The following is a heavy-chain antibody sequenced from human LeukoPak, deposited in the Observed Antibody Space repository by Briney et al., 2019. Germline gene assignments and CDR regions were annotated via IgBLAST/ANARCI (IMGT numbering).Heavy chain of an antibody. V-gene: IGHV4-59*08. D-gene: IGHD5-18*01. CDR2: IYYSGST. Sequence: SETLSLTCTVSGGSISSYYWSWIRQPPGKGLEWIGYIYYSGSTNYNPSLKSRVTISVDTSKNQFSLKLSSVTAADTAVYYCARLDSLTAVDTAMAILDYWGQGTLVTVSS. J-gene: IGHJ4*02. CDR1: GGSISSYY. CDR3: ARLDSLTAVDTAMAILDY.